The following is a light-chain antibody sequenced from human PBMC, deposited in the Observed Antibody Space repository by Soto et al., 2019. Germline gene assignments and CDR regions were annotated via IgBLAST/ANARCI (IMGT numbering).Light chain of an antibody. CDR2: AAS. CDR1: QSISSY. V-gene: IGKV1-39*01. CDR3: QQSYSTPLT. Sequence: DIQLTQSPSSLSASVGDRVTITYRASQSISSYLNWYQQKPGKAPKLLIYAASSLQSGVPSRFSGSGSGTDFTLTISSLQPEDFATCYCQQSYSTPLTFGGGTKVDIK. J-gene: IGKJ4*01.